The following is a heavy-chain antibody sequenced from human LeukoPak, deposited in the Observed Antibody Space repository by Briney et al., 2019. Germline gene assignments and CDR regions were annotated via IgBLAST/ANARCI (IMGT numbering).Heavy chain of an antibody. J-gene: IGHJ4*02. Sequence: GASVKVSCKASGYTFTGYYMHWVRQAPGQGLEWMGWINPNNGGTDYAQKFQGRVTMTRDTSISTVYMELSRLRSDDTAVYYCARGKDLAYWGQGTRVTVS. CDR3: ARGKDLAY. CDR1: GYTFTGYY. V-gene: IGHV1-2*02. CDR2: INPNNGGT.